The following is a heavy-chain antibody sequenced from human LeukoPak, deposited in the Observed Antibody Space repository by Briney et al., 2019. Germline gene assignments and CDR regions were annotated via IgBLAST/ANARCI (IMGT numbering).Heavy chain of an antibody. CDR2: IYYSGST. D-gene: IGHD6-6*01. J-gene: IGHJ4*02. CDR3: SRQPQYSSSSYYFDY. Sequence: SETLSLTCTVSGGSISSSSYYWGWLRQPPGKGLEWIGSIYYSGSTYYNPSLKSRVTISVDTSKNQFSLKLSSVTAADTAVYYCSRQPQYSSSSYYFDYWGQGTLVTVSS. CDR1: GGSISSSSYY. V-gene: IGHV4-39*07.